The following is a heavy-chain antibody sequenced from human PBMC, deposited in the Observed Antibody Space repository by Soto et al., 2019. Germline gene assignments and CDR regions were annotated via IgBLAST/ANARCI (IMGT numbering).Heavy chain of an antibody. Sequence: EVQLVQSGAEVKKPGESLKISCKGSGYSFTTTWIGWVRQMPGKGLEWMGIIYPGDSDTRYSPSFQGQVTISADKSISAAYLQRRRLKASDTAMYYCARLFVFHVKASSMDVWGQGTTVTVSS. J-gene: IGHJ6*02. V-gene: IGHV5-51*03. CDR1: GYSFTTTW. CDR3: ARLFVFHVKASSMDV. CDR2: IYPGDSDT. D-gene: IGHD2-21*01.